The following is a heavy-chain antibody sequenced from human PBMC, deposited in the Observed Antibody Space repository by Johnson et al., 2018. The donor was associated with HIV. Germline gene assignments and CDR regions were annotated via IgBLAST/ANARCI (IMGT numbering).Heavy chain of an antibody. D-gene: IGHD6-13*01. CDR1: GFTFRTYG. Sequence: QVQLVESGGGVVQPGRSLRLSCAASGFTFRTYGMHWVRQAPGKGLEWVASISYDGSNKYYADSVKGRFTISRDNSKNTLYLQMNSLRAEDTAVYYCARGGVYKQFLAFDAFDIWGQGTMVTVSS. J-gene: IGHJ3*02. CDR2: ISYDGSNK. CDR3: ARGGVYKQFLAFDAFDI. V-gene: IGHV3-30*03.